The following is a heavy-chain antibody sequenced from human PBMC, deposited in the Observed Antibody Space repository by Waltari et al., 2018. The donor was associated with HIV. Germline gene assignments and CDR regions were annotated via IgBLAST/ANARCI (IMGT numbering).Heavy chain of an antibody. CDR1: GFTFNKAW. D-gene: IGHD1-1*01. CDR2: IKSKSDGGAI. Sequence: EVQVVESGGALVKPGGSLRLSCVAAGFTFNKAWMSWVRQAPGGGLEWIGRIKSKSDGGAIEYAAPVKGRFNISRDDLKNTLYLQMHSLNTDDTAMYYCTAAYNWNSYWGQGTVVTVSS. CDR3: TAAYNWNSY. V-gene: IGHV3-15*02. J-gene: IGHJ4*02.